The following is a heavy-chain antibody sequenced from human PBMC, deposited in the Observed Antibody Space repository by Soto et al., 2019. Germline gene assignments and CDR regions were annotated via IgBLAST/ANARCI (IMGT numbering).Heavy chain of an antibody. D-gene: IGHD5-12*01. J-gene: IGHJ4*02. CDR2: IHPNSGVT. Sequence: QVQLVQSGAEVKKPGASVKVSCKASRYTFTDYYMHWVRQSPGQGLEWMGWIHPNSGVTKFPQKFQGRVIMTRDTSISTVYMELSRLTSDDTAIYYCARAGLMTLELATTYWGQGTLVTVSS. CDR3: ARAGLMTLELATTY. CDR1: RYTFTDYY. V-gene: IGHV1-2*02.